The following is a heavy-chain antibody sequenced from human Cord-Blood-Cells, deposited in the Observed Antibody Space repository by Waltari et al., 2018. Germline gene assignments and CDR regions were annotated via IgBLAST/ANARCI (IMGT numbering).Heavy chain of an antibody. CDR3: ASQSYDYVWGSYCSNWFDP. J-gene: IGHJ5*02. CDR1: GGTFSSYA. D-gene: IGHD3-16*01. Sequence: QVQLVQSGAEVKKPGSSVKVSCKASGGTFSSYAISWVRQAPGQGLEWMGGIIPIFGTANYAQKFQGRVTITADESTSTAYMELSSLRSEDTAVYYCASQSYDYVWGSYCSNWFDPWGQGTLVTVSS. V-gene: IGHV1-69*01. CDR2: IIPIFGTA.